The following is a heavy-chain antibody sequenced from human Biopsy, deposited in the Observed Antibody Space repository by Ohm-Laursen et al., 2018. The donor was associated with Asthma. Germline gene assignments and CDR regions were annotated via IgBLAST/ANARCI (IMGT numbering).Heavy chain of an antibody. CDR1: GGTFSSYA. V-gene: IGHV1-69*13. J-gene: IGHJ6*02. Sequence: SVKVSCKASGGTFSSYAISWVRQAPGQGLEWMGGILPIFGTADYAQKFQARVTISADESTSTVYMELRSLRSEDTAVYYCARAIHGGNSDRLDFYYYGLDIWGQGTTVTVSS. CDR3: ARAIHGGNSDRLDFYYYGLDI. D-gene: IGHD4-23*01. CDR2: ILPIFGTA.